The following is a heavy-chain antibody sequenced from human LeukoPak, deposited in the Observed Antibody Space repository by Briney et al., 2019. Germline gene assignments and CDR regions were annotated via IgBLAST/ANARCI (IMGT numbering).Heavy chain of an antibody. Sequence: SETLSLTCDVSGFSITSGTFYWSWIRQSAGKGLEWIGRLSSSGGTTDNPFLQNRVTISRDTSQNQFFLTLTSVTAADTALYYCTRGTGWFFTNWGQGILVTVSS. V-gene: IGHV4-61*02. D-gene: IGHD6-19*01. CDR2: LSSSGGT. CDR1: GFSITSGTFY. CDR3: TRGTGWFFTN. J-gene: IGHJ1*01.